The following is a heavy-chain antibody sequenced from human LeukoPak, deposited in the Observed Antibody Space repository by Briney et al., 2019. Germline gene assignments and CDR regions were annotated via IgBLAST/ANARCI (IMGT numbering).Heavy chain of an antibody. D-gene: IGHD3-22*01. Sequence: LETLSLTCTVSGGSISSSSYYWGWIRQPPGKGLEWIGSIYYSGSTNYNPSLKSRVTISVDTSKNQFSLKLSSVTAADTAVYYCARRRAPRTPYDSSGYYLDYWGQGTLVTVSS. CDR1: GGSISSSSYY. V-gene: IGHV4-39*07. CDR3: ARRRAPRTPYDSSGYYLDY. CDR2: IYYSGST. J-gene: IGHJ4*02.